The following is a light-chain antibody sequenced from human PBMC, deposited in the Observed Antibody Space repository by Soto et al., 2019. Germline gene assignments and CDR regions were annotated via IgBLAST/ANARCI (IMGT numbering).Light chain of an antibody. J-gene: IGKJ4*01. V-gene: IGKV3-11*01. CDR3: QQRMSWPLT. Sequence: EIVLTQSPATLSLSPGERATLSCRASQNIGRYLAWYQQTPGQVPRLLIYDVSDRATGIPTRFSGSGSGTDFTLTISSLEPEDVAVYFCQQRMSWPLTFGGGTKVESK. CDR1: QNIGRY. CDR2: DVS.